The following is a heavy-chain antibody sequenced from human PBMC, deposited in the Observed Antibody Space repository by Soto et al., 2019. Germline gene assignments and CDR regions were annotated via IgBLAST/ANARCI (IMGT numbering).Heavy chain of an antibody. CDR2: IFSDNER. D-gene: IGHD4-17*01. CDR3: ARMNVDSYQFYYAMDV. J-gene: IGHJ6*02. V-gene: IGHV2-26*01. Sequence: SGPTLVNPTETLTLTCTVSGFSLTTGKMGVSWIRQPPGKALEWLAHIFSDNERSYSTSPQGRLTISKDTSGSQVVLSMTNVDPVDTATYYCARMNVDSYQFYYAMDVWGQGTTVTVSS. CDR1: GFSLTTGKMG.